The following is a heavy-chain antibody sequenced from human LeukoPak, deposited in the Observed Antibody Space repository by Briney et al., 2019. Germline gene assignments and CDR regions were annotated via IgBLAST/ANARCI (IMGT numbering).Heavy chain of an antibody. Sequence: PGGSLRLSCAASGFTFSGHWMTWVRQAPGKGLEWVANIKEDGSKKNYADSVQGRFTISRDNAKNSLYLQMNSLRAEDTAVYYCARDPNYGIYWGHGTLVTVSS. J-gene: IGHJ4*01. V-gene: IGHV3-7*01. CDR2: IKEDGSKK. CDR3: ARDPNYGIY. CDR1: GFTFSGHW. D-gene: IGHD4-17*01.